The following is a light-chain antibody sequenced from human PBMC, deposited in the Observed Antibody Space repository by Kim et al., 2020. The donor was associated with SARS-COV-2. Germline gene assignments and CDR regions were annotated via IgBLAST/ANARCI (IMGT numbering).Light chain of an antibody. CDR1: QSVSVN. Sequence: IKMTQSPATLSVSPGERATLSCRASQSVSVNVAWYQHKPGQAPRLLIYGASTRATDIPGRFSGTGSGTEFTLTIDSLQSEDSALYYCQHYHDFPLTFGGGTKVEIK. CDR3: QHYHDFPLT. J-gene: IGKJ4*01. V-gene: IGKV3-15*01. CDR2: GAS.